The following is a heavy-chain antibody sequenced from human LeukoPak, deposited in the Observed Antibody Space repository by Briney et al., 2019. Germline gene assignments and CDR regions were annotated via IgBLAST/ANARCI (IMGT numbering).Heavy chain of an antibody. D-gene: IGHD6-13*01. CDR3: ARPNVHSSSWINWFDP. V-gene: IGHV4-34*01. Sequence: SETLSLTCTVSGGSISSYYWSWIRQPPGKGLEWSGEINHSGSTNYNPSLKSRVTISVDPSKNQFSLKQSSVTAADTAVYYCARPNVHSSSWINWFDPGGRGTLVTVSS. CDR1: GGSISSYY. CDR2: INHSGST. J-gene: IGHJ5*02.